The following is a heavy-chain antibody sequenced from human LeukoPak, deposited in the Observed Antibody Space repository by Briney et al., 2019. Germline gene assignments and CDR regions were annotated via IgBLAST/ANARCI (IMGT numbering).Heavy chain of an antibody. Sequence: ASVTVSCTASGYTFTSYAMHWVRQAPGQRLEWMGWINAGNGNTKYSQKFQGRVTITRDTSASTAYMELSSLRSEDTAVYYCARYCSSTSCTHYYYYYGMDVWGQGTTVTVSS. J-gene: IGHJ6*02. D-gene: IGHD2-2*01. CDR1: GYTFTSYA. CDR2: INAGNGNT. V-gene: IGHV1-3*01. CDR3: ARYCSSTSCTHYYYYYGMDV.